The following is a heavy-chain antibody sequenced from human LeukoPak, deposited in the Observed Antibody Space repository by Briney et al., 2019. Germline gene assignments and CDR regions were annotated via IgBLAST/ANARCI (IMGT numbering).Heavy chain of an antibody. CDR1: GYSISNGYN. Sequence: SETLSLTCAVSGYSISNGYNWGWIRQPPGKGLEYIGSGCRTVNTYYSPSLKSRVTISLDTSKNQFSLKLNSVTAADTAVYYCARAPQYFDILTGYYFDLWGQGTLVTVSS. CDR2: GCRTVNT. J-gene: IGHJ4*02. D-gene: IGHD3-9*01. V-gene: IGHV4-38-2*01. CDR3: ARAPQYFDILTGYYFDL.